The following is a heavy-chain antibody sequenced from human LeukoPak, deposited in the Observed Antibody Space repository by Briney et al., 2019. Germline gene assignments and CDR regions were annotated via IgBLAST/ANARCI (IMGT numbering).Heavy chain of an antibody. CDR3: AKDGYDILTGRDY. D-gene: IGHD3-9*01. CDR2: ISGSGGGT. Sequence: QPGGSLRLSCAASGFTFSSYAMSWVRQAPGKGLEWVSAISGSGGGTYYADSVKGRFTISRDNSKNTLYLQMNSLRAEDTAVYYCAKDGYDILTGRDYWGQGTLVTVSS. CDR1: GFTFSSYA. V-gene: IGHV3-23*01. J-gene: IGHJ4*02.